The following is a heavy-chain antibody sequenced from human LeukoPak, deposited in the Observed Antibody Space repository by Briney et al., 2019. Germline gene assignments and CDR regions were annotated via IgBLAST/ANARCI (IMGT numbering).Heavy chain of an antibody. Sequence: PGGSLRLSCAASGFTFSSHNMNWVRQAPGKGLEWVSYISSSSTTIYYADSVKGRFTISRDNAKNSLDLQMNSLRAEDTAVYYCARGRPSDYWGQGTLVTVSS. V-gene: IGHV3-48*04. CDR1: GFTFSSHN. J-gene: IGHJ4*02. CDR2: ISSSSTTI. CDR3: ARGRPSDY.